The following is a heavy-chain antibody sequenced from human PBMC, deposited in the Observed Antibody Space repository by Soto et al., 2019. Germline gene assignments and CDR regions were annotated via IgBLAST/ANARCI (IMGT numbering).Heavy chain of an antibody. CDR1: GGSISSSSYY. Sequence: PSETLSLTCTVSGGSISSSSYYWGWIRQPPGKGLEWIGSIYYSGSTYYNPSLKSRVTISVDTSKNQFSLKLSPVTAADTAVYYCARHGVPHYGMDVWGQGTTVTVSS. V-gene: IGHV4-39*01. CDR3: ARHGVPHYGMDV. J-gene: IGHJ6*02. CDR2: IYYSGST. D-gene: IGHD1-1*01.